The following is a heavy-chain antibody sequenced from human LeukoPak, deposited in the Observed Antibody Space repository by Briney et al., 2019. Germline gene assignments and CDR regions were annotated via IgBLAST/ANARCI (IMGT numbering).Heavy chain of an antibody. J-gene: IGHJ4*02. CDR1: GFTVSSNY. V-gene: IGHV3-53*01. CDR3: ARTSKQWLVRALDY. D-gene: IGHD6-19*01. Sequence: GGSLRLSCAASGFTVSSNYMSWVRQAPGKGLEWVSVIYSGGSTYYADSVKGRFTISRDNSKNTLYLQMNSLRAEDTAVYYCARTSKQWLVRALDYWGQGTLLTVSS. CDR2: IYSGGST.